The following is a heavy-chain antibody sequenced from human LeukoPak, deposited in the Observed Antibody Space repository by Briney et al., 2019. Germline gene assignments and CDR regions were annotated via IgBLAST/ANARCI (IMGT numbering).Heavy chain of an antibody. Sequence: GGSLRLSCAASGFTFDDYAMPWVRHAPGKGLEWVSGISWNSGSIGYADSVKGRFTISRDNAKNSLYLQMNSLRAEDTALYYCAKDVKDSSGYYYLAFDIWGQGTMVTVSS. CDR3: AKDVKDSSGYYYLAFDI. CDR1: GFTFDDYA. V-gene: IGHV3-9*01. J-gene: IGHJ3*02. D-gene: IGHD3-22*01. CDR2: ISWNSGSI.